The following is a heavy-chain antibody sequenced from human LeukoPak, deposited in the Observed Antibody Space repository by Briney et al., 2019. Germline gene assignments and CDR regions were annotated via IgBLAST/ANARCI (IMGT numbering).Heavy chain of an antibody. CDR1: GFTFSSYW. Sequence: PGGSLRLSCAASGFTFSSYWMHWVRQAPGKGLVWVSRIHRDGSSTTYADSVKGRFTISRDNAKNTLYLQMNSLRAEDTAMYYCARGTEGYTYGEFDSWGQGTLVTVSS. J-gene: IGHJ5*01. CDR2: IHRDGSST. V-gene: IGHV3-74*01. D-gene: IGHD5-18*01. CDR3: ARGTEGYTYGEFDS.